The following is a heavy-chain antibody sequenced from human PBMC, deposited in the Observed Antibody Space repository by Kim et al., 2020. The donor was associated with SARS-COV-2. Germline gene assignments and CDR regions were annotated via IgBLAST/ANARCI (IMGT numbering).Heavy chain of an antibody. CDR3: AKDIGLLWFGEYMDI. CDR2: ISWNSGSI. Sequence: GGSLRLSCAASGFTFDDYAMHWVRQAPGKGLEWVSGISWNSGSIGYADSVKGRFTISRDNAKNSLYLQMNSLRAEDTALYYCAKDIGLLWFGEYMDIWG. J-gene: IGHJ3*02. CDR1: GFTFDDYA. D-gene: IGHD3-10*01. V-gene: IGHV3-9*01.